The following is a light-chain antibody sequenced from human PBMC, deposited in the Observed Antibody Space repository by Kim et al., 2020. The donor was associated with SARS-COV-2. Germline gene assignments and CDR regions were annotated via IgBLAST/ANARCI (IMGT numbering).Light chain of an antibody. V-gene: IGKV1-12*01. CDR2: EAS. CDR3: HQDNSFPWT. CDR1: QGVSSW. Sequence: DIQMTQSPSSVSASVGDTVTITCQASQGVSSWLDWYQQKPGKAPKLLIYEASMLQRGVPSRFSGSGYGTNFILTISSLQPEDIATYFCHQDNSFPWTYGRGTKVDIK. J-gene: IGKJ1*01.